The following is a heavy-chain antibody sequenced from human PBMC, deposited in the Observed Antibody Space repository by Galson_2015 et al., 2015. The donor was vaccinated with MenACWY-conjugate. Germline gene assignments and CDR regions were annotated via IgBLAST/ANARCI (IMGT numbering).Heavy chain of an antibody. D-gene: IGHD3-16*02. CDR2: LYFSGST. J-gene: IGHJ6*02. V-gene: IGHV4-39*01. Sequence: SETLSLTCNVSVGSISRTNYYWAWIRQSPGKGLEWIGNLYFSGSTHYNLSLRSRVTISVDTAKNQFSLGLSSGTAADKAVYYCARHVAKLRAYDYVWGSYRPNLGMDVWGQGTTVIVSS. CDR3: ARHVAKLRAYDYVWGSYRPNLGMDV. CDR1: VGSISRTNYY.